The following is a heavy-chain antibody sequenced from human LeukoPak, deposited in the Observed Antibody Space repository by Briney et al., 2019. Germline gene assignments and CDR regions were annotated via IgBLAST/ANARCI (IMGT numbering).Heavy chain of an antibody. J-gene: IGHJ4*02. CDR1: GGSISSYY. Sequence: SETLSLTCTVSGGSISSYYWSWIRQPPGKGLEWIGYIYYSGSTSYNPSLKSRVTISVDTSKNQFSLKLSSVTAADTAVYYCARRYCSGGICYSSFDHWGQGTLVTVSS. D-gene: IGHD2-15*01. V-gene: IGHV4-59*08. CDR3: ARRYCSGGICYSSFDH. CDR2: IYYSGST.